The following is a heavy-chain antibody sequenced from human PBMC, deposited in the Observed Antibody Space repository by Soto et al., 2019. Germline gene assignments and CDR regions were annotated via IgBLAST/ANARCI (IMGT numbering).Heavy chain of an antibody. V-gene: IGHV3-30*18. CDR1: GFTFSSYG. CDR3: AKDQGGSYDNYYYYGMDV. J-gene: IGHJ6*02. D-gene: IGHD1-26*01. Sequence: HPGGSLRLSCAASGFTFSSYGMHWVRQAPGKGLEWVAVISYDGSNKYYADSVKGRFTISRDNSKNTLYLQMNSLRAEDTAVYYCAKDQGGSYDNYYYYGMDVWGQGTTVTVSS. CDR2: ISYDGSNK.